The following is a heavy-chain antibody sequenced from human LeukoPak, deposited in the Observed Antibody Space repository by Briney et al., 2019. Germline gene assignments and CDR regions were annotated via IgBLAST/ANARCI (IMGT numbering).Heavy chain of an antibody. J-gene: IGHJ6*02. Sequence: GASVKVSCKASGYTFTSYDINWVRQATGQGLEWMGWMNPNSGNTGYAQKFQGRVTMTRNTSISTAYMELSSLRSEDTAVYYCARGPPVLRFLEWYCPTWGYYYYYYGMDVWGQGTTVTVSS. CDR2: MNPNSGNT. CDR3: ARGPPVLRFLEWYCPTWGYYYYYYGMDV. V-gene: IGHV1-8*01. D-gene: IGHD3-3*01. CDR1: GYTFTSYD.